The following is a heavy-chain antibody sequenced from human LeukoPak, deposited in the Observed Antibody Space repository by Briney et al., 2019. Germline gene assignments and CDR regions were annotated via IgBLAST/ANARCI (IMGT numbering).Heavy chain of an antibody. Sequence: ASETLSLTCTVAGGSISGYFWTWVRQPAGKELEWLVRVYTSVTTYYNPSLESRVTISLDTFNNQFSLRVTSVTAADTAIYYCARGTEKTRISGYYSFDHWGQGSLVSVSS. CDR1: GGSISGYF. CDR3: ARGTEKTRISGYYSFDH. D-gene: IGHD5-12*01. CDR2: VYTSVTT. V-gene: IGHV4-4*07. J-gene: IGHJ4*02.